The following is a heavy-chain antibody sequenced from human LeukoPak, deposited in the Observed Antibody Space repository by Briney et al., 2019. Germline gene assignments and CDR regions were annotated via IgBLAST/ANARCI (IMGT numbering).Heavy chain of an antibody. CDR1: GGSMSSSSYY. Sequence: SETLSLTCIVSGGSMSSSSYYWGWIRQPPGKGLEWIGSIYHSGSTYYNPSLKSRVTISVDTSKNQFSLKLSSVTAADTAVYYCARDGGSGSYYNEVRVNWFDPWGQGTLVTVSS. CDR3: ARDGGSGSYYNEVRVNWFDP. CDR2: IYHSGST. D-gene: IGHD3-10*01. J-gene: IGHJ5*02. V-gene: IGHV4-39*07.